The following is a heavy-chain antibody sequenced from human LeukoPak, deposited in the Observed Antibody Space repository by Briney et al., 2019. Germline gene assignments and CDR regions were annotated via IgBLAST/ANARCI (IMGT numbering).Heavy chain of an antibody. D-gene: IGHD4-11*01. CDR3: ARGDYSNYNWFDP. Sequence: SETLSLTCTVSGGSISSNYWSWIRQPPGKGLEWIVFIYYSGSTNYNPSLKSRVTISVDTSKNQFSLKLSSVTAADAAVYYCARGDYSNYNWFDPWGQGTLVTVSS. J-gene: IGHJ5*02. CDR1: GGSISSNY. V-gene: IGHV4-59*01. CDR2: IYYSGST.